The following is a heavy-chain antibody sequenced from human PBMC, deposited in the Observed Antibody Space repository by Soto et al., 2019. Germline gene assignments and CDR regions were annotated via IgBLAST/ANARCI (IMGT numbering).Heavy chain of an antibody. Sequence: PSETLSLTCAVYGGSFSGYYWSWIRQPPGKGLEWIGEINHSGSTNYNPSLKSRVTISVDTSKNQFSLKLSSVTAADTAVYYCARGPTGRTTVPYYYYYGMDVWGQGTTVTVSS. CDR1: GGSFSGYY. CDR2: INHSGST. V-gene: IGHV4-34*01. D-gene: IGHD4-4*01. CDR3: ARGPTGRTTVPYYYYYGMDV. J-gene: IGHJ6*02.